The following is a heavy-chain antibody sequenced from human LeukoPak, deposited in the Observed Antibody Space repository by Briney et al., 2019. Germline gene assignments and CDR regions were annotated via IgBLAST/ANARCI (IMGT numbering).Heavy chain of an antibody. Sequence: GGSLRLSCAASGFTFSSYAMSWVRQAPGKGLEWVSAISGSGGSTYYADSVKGRFTISRDNAKNSLYLQMNSLRAEDTAVYYCARRSTYYYGSGSYGTEYYFDYWGQGTLVTVSS. J-gene: IGHJ4*02. CDR3: ARRSTYYYGSGSYGTEYYFDY. V-gene: IGHV3-23*01. CDR2: ISGSGGST. D-gene: IGHD3-10*01. CDR1: GFTFSSYA.